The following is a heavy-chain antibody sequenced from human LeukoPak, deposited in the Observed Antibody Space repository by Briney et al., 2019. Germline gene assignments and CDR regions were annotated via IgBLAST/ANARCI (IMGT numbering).Heavy chain of an antibody. CDR1: GFTVSSNY. D-gene: IGHD6-13*01. Sequence: PGGSLRLSCAASGFTVSSNYMSWVRQAPGKGLEWVSVIYSGGSTYYADSVKGRFTISRDNSKNTLYLQMDSLRAEDTAVYYCARAPVSTSSSWYDELYSYYYYYGMDIWGQGTTVTVSS. J-gene: IGHJ6*02. V-gene: IGHV3-53*01. CDR3: ARAPVSTSSSWYDELYSYYYYYGMDI. CDR2: IYSGGST.